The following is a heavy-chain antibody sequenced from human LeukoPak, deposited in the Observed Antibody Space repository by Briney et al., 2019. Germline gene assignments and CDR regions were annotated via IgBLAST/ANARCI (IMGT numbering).Heavy chain of an antibody. CDR3: TRCGYYYYYYYMDV. D-gene: IGHD2-21*01. Sequence: GGSLRLSCTASGFTFGDYAMSWVRQAPGKGLEWVGFIRSKAYGGTTEYAASVKGRFTISRDDSKSIAYLQMNSLKTEDTAVYYCTRCGYYYYYYYMDVWGKGTTVTISS. J-gene: IGHJ6*03. CDR1: GFTFGDYA. CDR2: IRSKAYGGTT. V-gene: IGHV3-49*04.